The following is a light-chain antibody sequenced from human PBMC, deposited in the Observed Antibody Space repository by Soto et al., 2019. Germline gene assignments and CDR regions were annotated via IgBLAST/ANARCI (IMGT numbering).Light chain of an antibody. V-gene: IGKV1-27*01. Sequence: DIQMTQSPSSLSASVGDRVTITCRASQGLSSDLAWYQQKPGKVPKLLIYDASTLQSGVPSRFSGSGSGTDFTLTISILKPDDVATYYCQKYNSVPLTFGGGTKVEIK. CDR2: DAS. CDR1: QGLSSD. J-gene: IGKJ4*01. CDR3: QKYNSVPLT.